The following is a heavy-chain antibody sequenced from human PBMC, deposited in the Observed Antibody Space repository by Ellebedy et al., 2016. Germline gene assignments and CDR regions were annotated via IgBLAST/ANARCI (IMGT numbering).Heavy chain of an antibody. D-gene: IGHD1-20*01. CDR2: ISAYNGNT. J-gene: IGHJ4*02. CDR3: ARARGAWYNWNYSDY. V-gene: IGHV1-18*04. CDR1: GYTFTGYY. Sequence: ASVKVSCXASGYTFTGYYMHWVRQAPGQGLEWMGWISAYNGNTNYAQKLQGRVTMTTDTSTSTAYMELRSLRSDDTAVYYCARARGAWYNWNYSDYWGQGTLVTVSS.